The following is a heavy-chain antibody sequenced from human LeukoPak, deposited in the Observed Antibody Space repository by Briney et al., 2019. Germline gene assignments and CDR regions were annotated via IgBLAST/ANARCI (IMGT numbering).Heavy chain of an antibody. CDR2: INPNSGGT. CDR3: ASLPINYYYYYMDV. J-gene: IGHJ6*03. CDR1: GYTFTGYY. Sequence: ASEKVSCKASGYTFTGYYMHWVRQAPGQGLEWMGWINPNSGGTNYAQKFQGRVTMTRDTSISTAYMELSRLRSDDTAVYYCASLPINYYYYYMDVWGKGTTVTVSS. V-gene: IGHV1-2*02. D-gene: IGHD2-21*01.